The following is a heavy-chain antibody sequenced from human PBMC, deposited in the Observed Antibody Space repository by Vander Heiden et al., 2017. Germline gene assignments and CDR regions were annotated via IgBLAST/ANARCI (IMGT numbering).Heavy chain of an antibody. CDR2: ISAIGRST. V-gene: IGHV3-23*01. J-gene: IGHJ4*02. D-gene: IGHD5-18*01. CDR3: AKDVGGYSYGEGGFDY. CDR1: GFTFSSYA. Sequence: EVQLLESGGGVVQPGGSLRLSCAASGFTFSSYAMSWVRQAPGKGLEWVSAISAIGRSTYYADSVKGRFTISRDNSKNTLYLQMNSLRAEDTAVYYCAKDVGGYSYGEGGFDYWGQGTLVTVSS.